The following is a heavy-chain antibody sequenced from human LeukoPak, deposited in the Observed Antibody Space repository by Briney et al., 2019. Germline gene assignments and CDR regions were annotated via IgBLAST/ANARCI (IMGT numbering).Heavy chain of an antibody. V-gene: IGHV4-4*02. CDR3: ARWSGVVGTARGWYFDL. J-gene: IGHJ2*01. CDR2: IYHSGSA. Sequence: SETLSLTCTVSGGSISSSNWWSWVRQPPEKGLEWIGEIYHSGSANYNPSLQSRVTISVDKSKNQFSLKLNSVTAADTAVYYCARWSGVVGTARGWYFDLWGRGTLVTVSS. CDR1: GGSISSSNW. D-gene: IGHD1-26*01.